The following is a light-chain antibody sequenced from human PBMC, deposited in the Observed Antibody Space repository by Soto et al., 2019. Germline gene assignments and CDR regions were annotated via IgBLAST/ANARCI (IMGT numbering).Light chain of an antibody. CDR2: GAS. CDR1: QAFSSSY. V-gene: IGKV3D-20*02. Sequence: TQSPSSVSASVGDRVIITCRASQAFSSSYLAWYQQRPGQAPRLLIYGASSRATGIPDRFSGSGSGTDFTLTISSLEPEDSAVYYCQQRHMWPITFGQGTRLEIK. J-gene: IGKJ5*01. CDR3: QQRHMWPIT.